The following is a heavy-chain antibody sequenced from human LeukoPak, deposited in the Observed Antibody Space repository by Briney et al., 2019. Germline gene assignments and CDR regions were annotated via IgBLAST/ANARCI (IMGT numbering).Heavy chain of an antibody. J-gene: IGHJ4*02. CDR3: AKWRVYDSSGYWY. Sequence: PGGSLRLSCAASGFTFSSYGMHWVRQAPGKGLEWVAVISYDGSNKYYADSVKGRFTISRDNSKNTLYLQMNSLRAEDTAVYYCAKWRVYDSSGYWYWGQGTLVTVSS. D-gene: IGHD3-22*01. CDR2: ISYDGSNK. V-gene: IGHV3-30*18. CDR1: GFTFSSYG.